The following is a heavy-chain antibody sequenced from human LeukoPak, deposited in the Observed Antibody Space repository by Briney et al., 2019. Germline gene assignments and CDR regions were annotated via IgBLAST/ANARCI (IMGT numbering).Heavy chain of an antibody. D-gene: IGHD1-1*01. Sequence: KPSETLSLTCTVSGGSISSYYWSWIRQPPGKGLEWIGYIYYSGSTNYNPSLKSRVTISVDTSKNQFSLKLSSVTAADTAVYYCARGRDNWYGFDPWGQGTLVTVSS. CDR2: IYYSGST. V-gene: IGHV4-59*08. CDR1: GGSISSYY. J-gene: IGHJ5*02. CDR3: ARGRDNWYGFDP.